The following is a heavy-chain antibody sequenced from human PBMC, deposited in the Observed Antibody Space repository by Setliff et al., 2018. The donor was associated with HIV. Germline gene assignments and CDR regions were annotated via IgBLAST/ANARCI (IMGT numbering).Heavy chain of an antibody. D-gene: IGHD4-17*01. V-gene: IGHV4-39*01. CDR2: IHFSGST. Sequence: SETLSLTCTVSGASVNTNNYYWGWIRQPPGKGLEWIGNIHFSGSTYYSPSLRSRVTIYVGTSKRQFFLSLSSVTAADTAVYFCVRHSSMTTVPFDPWGQGTLVTVSS. CDR3: VRHSSMTTVPFDP. J-gene: IGHJ5*02. CDR1: GASVNTNNYY.